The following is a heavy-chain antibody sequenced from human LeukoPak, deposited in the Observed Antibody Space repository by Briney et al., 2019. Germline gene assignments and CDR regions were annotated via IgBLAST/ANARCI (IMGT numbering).Heavy chain of an antibody. CDR1: GGSFSSADYY. CDR2: IYHTGSN. Sequence: PSETLSLTCTVSGGSFSSADYYWSWIRHPPGKALEWIGYIYHTGSNNYKYSLKSRVTISLDTSKNRFSLRLTSVTAADTARYYCVRHDGRGGATMGALDSWGQGSLVTVSS. CDR3: VRHDGRGGATMGALDS. J-gene: IGHJ4*02. D-gene: IGHD5-12*01. V-gene: IGHV4-61*08.